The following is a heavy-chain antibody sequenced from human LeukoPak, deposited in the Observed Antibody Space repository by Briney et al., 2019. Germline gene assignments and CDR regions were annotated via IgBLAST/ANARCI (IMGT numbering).Heavy chain of an antibody. V-gene: IGHV3-7*03. CDR2: IKQDGSEK. D-gene: IGHD3-22*01. J-gene: IGHJ4*02. Sequence: PGGSLRLSCAASGFTFSSYWMSWVRQAPGKGLEWVANIKQDGSEKYYVDSVKGRFTISRDNAKNSLYLQMNSLRAEDTAVYYCARGSNIRRGVVVSLDYWGQGTLVTVSS. CDR3: ARGSNIRRGVVVSLDY. CDR1: GFTFSSYW.